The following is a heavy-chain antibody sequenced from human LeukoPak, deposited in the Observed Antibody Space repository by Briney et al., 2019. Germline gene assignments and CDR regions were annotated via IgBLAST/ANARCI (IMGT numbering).Heavy chain of an antibody. D-gene: IGHD2-2*01. J-gene: IGHJ6*04. Sequence: VGSLRLSCAASGFIFSSYWMSGVRQATGQGLEWVANIKEDVREKFYVDSVKGRFTISRDNAKNSLYLQTNSLRAEDTAVYYCARRAMRYCSSTSCPAQYYGVDVWGKGTTVTVSS. CDR1: GFIFSSYW. CDR2: IKEDVREK. V-gene: IGHV3-7*03. CDR3: ARRAMRYCSSTSCPAQYYGVDV.